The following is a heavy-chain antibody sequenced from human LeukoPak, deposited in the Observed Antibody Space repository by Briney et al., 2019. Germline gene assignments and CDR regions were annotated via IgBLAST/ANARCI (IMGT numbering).Heavy chain of an antibody. D-gene: IGHD6-19*01. V-gene: IGHV3-23*01. CDR2: ISGSGDST. CDR1: GFTFSSYA. CDR3: ARRSGIAVAGAFDY. Sequence: GGSLRLSCAASGFTFSSYAMSWVRQAPGKGLEWVSGISGSGDSTYYADSVKGRFTISRDNSKNTLYLQMNSLRAEDTAVYYCARRSGIAVAGAFDYWGQGTLVTVSS. J-gene: IGHJ4*02.